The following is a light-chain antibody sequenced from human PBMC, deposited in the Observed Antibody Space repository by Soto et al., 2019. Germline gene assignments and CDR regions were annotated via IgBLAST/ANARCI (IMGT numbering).Light chain of an antibody. CDR1: EIISGGF. CDR3: QQCEKLPMT. J-gene: IGKJ5*01. V-gene: IGKV3-20*01. Sequence: THCASTISQSLGYRAIXSCSANEIISGGFLAWYQQILGHAPRLLIYGASARPTGIPDRFSGCGSATDFILTISRVEPQDFAMYYCQQCEKLPMTVGPGTRMEIK. CDR2: GAS.